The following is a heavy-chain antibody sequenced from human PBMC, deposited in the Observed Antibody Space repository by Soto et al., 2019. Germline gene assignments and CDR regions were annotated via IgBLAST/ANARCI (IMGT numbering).Heavy chain of an antibody. CDR1: GYTFTSYD. J-gene: IGHJ4*02. D-gene: IGHD3-22*01. V-gene: IGHV1-8*01. CDR2: MNPNTGNT. Sequence: QVQLVQSGAEVKKPGASVKVSCKTSGYTFTSYDINWVRQATGQGLEWMGWMNPNTGNTGYAQNLQGRVTWTRDTSISTAYMELSSRRSQDTAVYYCVTTAFASSGWGQGTLVTVSS. CDR3: VTTAFASSG.